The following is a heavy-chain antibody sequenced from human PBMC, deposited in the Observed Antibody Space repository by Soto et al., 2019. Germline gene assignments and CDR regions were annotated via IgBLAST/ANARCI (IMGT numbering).Heavy chain of an antibody. D-gene: IGHD6-6*01. CDR2: ISDGVDRA. CDR1: GFNFATYS. CDR3: ARGLRSVLDY. J-gene: IGHJ4*02. V-gene: IGHV3-23*01. Sequence: GGSLRLSCAASGFNFATYSMSWVRQAPGKGLEWVAGISDGVDRAYYGDSVKGRFTISRDTSKNMLYLHMNSLRAEDTAIYYCARGLRSVLDYWGQGTLVTVSS.